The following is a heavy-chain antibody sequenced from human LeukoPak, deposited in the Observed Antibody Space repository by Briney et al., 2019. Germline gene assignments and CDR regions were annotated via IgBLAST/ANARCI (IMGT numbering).Heavy chain of an antibody. J-gene: IGHJ4*02. CDR2: ITSNGGTT. V-gene: IGHV3-64*01. CDR3: ARGYCSSTSCTNDY. Sequence: GGSLRLSCVASGFSLSTYDIYWVRQAPGKGLEYVSAITSNGGTTYYANSVKGRFTISRDNSKNTLYLQMGSLRAEDMAVYYCARGYCSSTSCTNDYWDQGTLVTV. CDR1: GFSLSTYD. D-gene: IGHD2-2*01.